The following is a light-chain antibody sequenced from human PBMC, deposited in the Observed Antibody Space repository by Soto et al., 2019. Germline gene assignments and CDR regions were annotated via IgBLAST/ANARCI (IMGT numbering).Light chain of an antibody. CDR2: AGS. CDR3: CSYAGSSTSVV. Sequence: QSALTQPASVSGSPGQSITISCTGTSSDVGSYNLVSWYEQHPGKAPKLMIYAGSKRPSGVSNRFSGSKSGNTASLTISGLQAEDEAAYYCCSYAGSSTSVVFGGGTKLTVL. V-gene: IGLV2-23*01. J-gene: IGLJ3*02. CDR1: SSDVGSYNL.